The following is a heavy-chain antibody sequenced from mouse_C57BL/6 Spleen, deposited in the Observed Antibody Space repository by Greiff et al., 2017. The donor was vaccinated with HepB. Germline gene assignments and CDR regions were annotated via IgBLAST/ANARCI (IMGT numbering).Heavy chain of an antibody. CDR3: ARSFCDYRPYWDVYV. CDR1: GYTFTDYY. Sequence: QVQLKESGAELVRPGASVKLSCKASGYTFTDYYIHWVKQRPGQGLEWIARIYPGSGSTYYNEKFKGKATLTAEKSSSTAYMQLSSLTSEDSAVYFCARSFCDYRPYWDVYVWGTGATVTFSS. D-gene: IGHD2-4*01. V-gene: IGHV1-76*01. CDR2: IYPGSGST. J-gene: IGHJ1*03.